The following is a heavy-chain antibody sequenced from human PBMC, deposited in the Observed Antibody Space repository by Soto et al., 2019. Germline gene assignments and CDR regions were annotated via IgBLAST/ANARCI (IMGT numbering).Heavy chain of an antibody. CDR1: GFTFNSYG. Sequence: QIQLVESGGGVVQPGRSLRLSCTASGFTFNSYGFNWVRQAPGKGLEWVAVIWYDGNTKYYADSVKGRFTISRDTLRSTVYLQMNSLTAEDTAVYYCARPLVASVAGPEYCCMDVGGQGNTVTVSS. CDR3: ARPLVASVAGPEYCCMDV. CDR2: IWYDGNTK. V-gene: IGHV3-33*01. D-gene: IGHD6-19*01. J-gene: IGHJ6*02.